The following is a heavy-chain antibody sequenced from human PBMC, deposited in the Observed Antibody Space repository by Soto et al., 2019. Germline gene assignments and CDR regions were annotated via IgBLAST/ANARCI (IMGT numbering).Heavy chain of an antibody. CDR3: ARGSIWYSSSWYHWFDP. J-gene: IGHJ5*02. D-gene: IGHD6-13*01. V-gene: IGHV6-1*01. Sequence: SQTISLTCAISGDSVPSKSAAWNWIRQSPSRGVEWLGRTYYRSKWYNDYAVSVKSRITINPDTSKNQFSLQLNSVTPEDTAVYYSARGSIWYSSSWYHWFDPWGQGTLVTVSS. CDR2: TYYRSKWYN. CDR1: GDSVPSKSAA.